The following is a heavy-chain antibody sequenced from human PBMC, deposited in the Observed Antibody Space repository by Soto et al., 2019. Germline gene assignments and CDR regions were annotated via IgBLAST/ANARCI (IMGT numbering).Heavy chain of an antibody. D-gene: IGHD1-1*01. Sequence: EVQLVESGGDLVKPGGSLRLSCAASGFMFSSAWMSWVRQAPGKGLEWVGRIKSKSDGGTREYAAPVKGRFSISRDDSKNTLYLEMSSLKAEDTAVYYCVEGWNDFWGQGTLVTVSS. J-gene: IGHJ4*02. CDR3: VEGWNDF. CDR2: IKSKSDGGTR. V-gene: IGHV3-15*01. CDR1: GFMFSSAW.